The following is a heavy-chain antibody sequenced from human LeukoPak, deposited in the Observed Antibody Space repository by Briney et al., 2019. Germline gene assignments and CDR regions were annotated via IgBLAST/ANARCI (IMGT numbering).Heavy chain of an antibody. D-gene: IGHD7-27*01. V-gene: IGHV3-30*18. Sequence: GGSLRLSCAASGFTFSSYGMHWVRQAPGKGLEWVAVISYDGNNKYYADSVKGRFTISRDNSKNTLYLQMNSLRAEDTAVYYCAKESWGSGWYFDLWGRGTLVTVSS. J-gene: IGHJ2*01. CDR1: GFTFSSYG. CDR3: AKESWGSGWYFDL. CDR2: ISYDGNNK.